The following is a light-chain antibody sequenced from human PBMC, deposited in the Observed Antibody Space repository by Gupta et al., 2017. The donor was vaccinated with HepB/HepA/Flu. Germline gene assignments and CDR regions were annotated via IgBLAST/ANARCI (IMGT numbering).Light chain of an antibody. Sequence: SYVLTQPPSVSVAPGKTARLTCGGNNIGSKSVHWYQQKPGQAPALVVYADSDRPSGIPERFSGSSSRNTATLTISRVEAGDEADYYCQVWDSSNNHPVVFGGGTKLTVL. CDR3: QVWDSSNNHPVV. CDR1: NIGSKS. CDR2: ADS. V-gene: IGLV3-21*03. J-gene: IGLJ2*01.